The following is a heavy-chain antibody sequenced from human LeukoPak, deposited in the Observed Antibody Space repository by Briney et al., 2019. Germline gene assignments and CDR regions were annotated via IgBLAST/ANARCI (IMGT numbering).Heavy chain of an antibody. V-gene: IGHV3-53*01. CDR3: ARESGFGELFPYAFDI. Sequence: ETLSLTCTVSGGSVSSYYWSWVRQAPGKGLEWVSVLYSGGNTYYTDSVKGRFAISRDYSRNTVYLQMNSLRAEDTAVYYCARESGFGELFPYAFDIWGQGTVVTVSS. D-gene: IGHD3-10*01. CDR1: GGSVSSYY. CDR2: LYSGGNT. J-gene: IGHJ3*02.